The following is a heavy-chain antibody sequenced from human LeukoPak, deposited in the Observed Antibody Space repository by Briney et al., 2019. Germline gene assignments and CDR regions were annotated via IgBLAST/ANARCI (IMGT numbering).Heavy chain of an antibody. CDR3: ARHVMTTVPTDDAFDI. CDR2: IRYDGSNK. Sequence: GGSLRLSCAASGFTLSSYGMHWVRQAPGTGLDWVTFIRYDGSNKYYADSVKGRFTISRDNSKNTLYLQMNSLRVEDTAVYYCARHVMTTVPTDDAFDIWGQGTMVTVSS. CDR1: GFTLSSYG. J-gene: IGHJ3*02. V-gene: IGHV3-30*02. D-gene: IGHD4-17*01.